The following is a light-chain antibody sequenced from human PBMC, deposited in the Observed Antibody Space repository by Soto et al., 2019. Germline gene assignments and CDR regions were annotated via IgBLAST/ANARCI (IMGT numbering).Light chain of an antibody. CDR3: CSYAGSYSLGL. V-gene: IGLV2-11*01. CDR1: STDIGFYNY. Sequence: QSALTQPRSVSGSPGQSVTISCTGTSTDIGFYNYVSWYQQHPGNAPKLIISDVYKRPSGIPDRFSGSKSGNTASLTISGLQADDEADYYCCSYAGSYSLGLFGGGTKLTVL. CDR2: DVY. J-gene: IGLJ2*01.